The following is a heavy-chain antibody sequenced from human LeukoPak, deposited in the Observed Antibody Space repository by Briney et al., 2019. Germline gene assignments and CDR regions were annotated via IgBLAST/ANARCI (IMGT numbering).Heavy chain of an antibody. V-gene: IGHV3-9*01. Sequence: GRSLRLSCAASGFTFSSYGMHWVRQAPGKGLEWVSGISWNSGSIGYADSVKGRFTISRDNAKNSLYLQMNSLRAEDTALYYCAKGSGYSSGWYSYWGQGTLVTVSS. CDR3: AKGSGYSSGWYSY. J-gene: IGHJ4*02. D-gene: IGHD6-19*01. CDR2: ISWNSGSI. CDR1: GFTFSSYG.